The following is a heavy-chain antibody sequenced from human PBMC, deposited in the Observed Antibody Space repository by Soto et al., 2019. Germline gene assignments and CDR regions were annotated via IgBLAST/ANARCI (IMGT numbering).Heavy chain of an antibody. CDR1: GGSFSGYY. J-gene: IGHJ5*02. CDR3: AGASYWFDP. CDR2: INHSGST. V-gene: IGHV4-34*01. D-gene: IGHD6-6*01. Sequence: SLTCAVYGGSFSGYYWSWIRQPPGKGLEWIWEINHSGSTNYNPSLKSRVTISVDTSKNQFSLKLSSVTAADTAVYYCAGASYWFDPWGQGXLVTVYS.